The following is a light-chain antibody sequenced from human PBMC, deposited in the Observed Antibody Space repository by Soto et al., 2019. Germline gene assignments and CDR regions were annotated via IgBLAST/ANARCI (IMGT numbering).Light chain of an antibody. CDR2: DVT. CDR1: SSDVGAYNY. Sequence: QSALTQPASVSGSPGQSVTISCSGSSSDVGAYNYVSWYQRHPGKAPKLMIYDVTNRPSGVSNRFSGSKSGNTASLTISGLQAEDEADYFFSSYTSSSTVVFGGGTKLTVL. V-gene: IGLV2-14*01. CDR3: SSYTSSSTVV. J-gene: IGLJ3*02.